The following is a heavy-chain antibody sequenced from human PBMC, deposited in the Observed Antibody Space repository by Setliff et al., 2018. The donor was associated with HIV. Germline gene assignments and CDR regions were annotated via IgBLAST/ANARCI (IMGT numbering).Heavy chain of an antibody. CDR1: GYSISSGYY. CDR2: IYHGGTT. V-gene: IGHV4-38-2*02. CDR3: VRDPPLTPTDADHPFDI. Sequence: PSETLSITCGVSGYSISSGYYWAWIRQPPGKGLEWIGSIYHGGTTYYNPSLKSRSTISEDTSKNQFSLSLSSVTAVDTAVYYCVRDPPLTPTDADHPFDIWGQGTMVTV. J-gene: IGHJ3*02. D-gene: IGHD2-21*02.